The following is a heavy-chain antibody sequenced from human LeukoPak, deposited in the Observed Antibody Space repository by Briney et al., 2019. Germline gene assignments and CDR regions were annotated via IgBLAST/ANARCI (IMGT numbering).Heavy chain of an antibody. V-gene: IGHV5-51*01. Sequence: GESLKISCKASGYTFTDYWIAWVRQMPGKGLEVMGIVYPDDSDTRYSPSFQGQVTISADESINTASLQWSGLKASDTAIYYCARRDGYNRVDYWGQGTLVTVSS. CDR1: GYTFTDYW. J-gene: IGHJ4*02. D-gene: IGHD5-24*01. CDR2: VYPDDSDT. CDR3: ARRDGYNRVDY.